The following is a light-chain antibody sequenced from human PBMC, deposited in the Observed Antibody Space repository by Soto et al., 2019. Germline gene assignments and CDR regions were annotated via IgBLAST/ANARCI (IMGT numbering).Light chain of an antibody. CDR2: DVD. Sequence: QSVLAQPSTLSGSPGQSVTISFTGTSSDVGGYNYVSWYQHHPGKAPKLMIYDVDKRPSGVPGRFSGSKSGNTASLTISGLQAEDEADYYCCSYAGSYPFVFGTGTKVTVL. J-gene: IGLJ1*01. CDR1: SSDVGGYNY. CDR3: CSYAGSYPFV. V-gene: IGLV2-11*01.